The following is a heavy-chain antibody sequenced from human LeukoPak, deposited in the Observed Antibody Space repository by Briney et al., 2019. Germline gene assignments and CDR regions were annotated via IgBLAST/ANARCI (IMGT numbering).Heavy chain of an antibody. CDR1: GFTFTSSA. CDR2: IVVGSGNT. CDR3: AAAEVVVVAATDYYYYGMDV. Sequence: LVKVSCKASGFTFTSSAVQWVRQARGQRLEWIGWIVVGSGNTNYAQKFQERVTITRDMSTSTAYMELSSLRSEDTAVYHCAAAEVVVVAATDYYYYGMDVWGQGTTVTVSS. J-gene: IGHJ6*02. V-gene: IGHV1-58*01. D-gene: IGHD2-15*01.